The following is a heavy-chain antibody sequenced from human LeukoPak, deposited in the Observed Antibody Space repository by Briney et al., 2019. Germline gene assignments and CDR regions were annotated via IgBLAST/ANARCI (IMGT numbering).Heavy chain of an antibody. D-gene: IGHD6-13*01. V-gene: IGHV3-11*01. J-gene: IGHJ5*02. CDR3: ARVQKGIAAAGTGGGWFEP. Sequence: GGSLRLSCAASGFTSSDYYMSWIRQAPGKGLEWISYISSGGSTIYYADSVRGQFTISRDNAKKSLYLQMNSLRAEDTAVYYCARVQKGIAAAGTGGGWFEPWGQGTLVTVS. CDR1: GFTSSDYY. CDR2: ISSGGSTI.